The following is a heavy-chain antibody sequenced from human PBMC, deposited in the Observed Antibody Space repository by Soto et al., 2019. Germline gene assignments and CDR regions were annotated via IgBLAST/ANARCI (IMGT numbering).Heavy chain of an antibody. CDR1: GFTFSNYA. V-gene: IGHV3-23*01. J-gene: IGHJ4*02. Sequence: EVQLLESGGGLVQPGGSLRLSCAASGFTFSNYAMSWVRQAPGKGLEWLSSISASGGSTYYADSVKGRFTISRDNSKDTRYLQMYSLRAEDTAVYYCAKRHSSGFDYWGQGTLVTVSS. CDR3: AKRHSSGFDY. D-gene: IGHD6-19*01. CDR2: ISASGGST.